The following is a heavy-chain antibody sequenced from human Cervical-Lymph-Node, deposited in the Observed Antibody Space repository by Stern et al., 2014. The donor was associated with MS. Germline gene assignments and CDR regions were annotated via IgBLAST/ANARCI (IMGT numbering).Heavy chain of an antibody. J-gene: IGHJ4*02. D-gene: IGHD3-16*02. V-gene: IGHV4-61*02. CDR1: GGSISSGSYY. CDR3: ARGYRFFDD. CDR2: MFSSGNT. Sequence: MQLVESGPGLVKPSQTLSLTCTVSGGSISSGSYYWSWIRQPAGKRLEWIGRMFSSGNTFYNPSLKSRVNISVDTSKNQFSLELSFVTAADTAVYYCARGYRFFDDWGQGTLVTVSS.